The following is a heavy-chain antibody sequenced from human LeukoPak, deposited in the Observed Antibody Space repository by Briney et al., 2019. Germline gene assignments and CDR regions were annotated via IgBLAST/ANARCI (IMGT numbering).Heavy chain of an antibody. V-gene: IGHV4-38-2*02. Sequence: PSETLSLTCSVSGYSISSGFFWGWIRQPPGKGLEWIGIIHSGESPYYSPSLESRISISIDTSKNQFSLKFNSVTAAGTAVYYCARGGGVRTGSGWRPGNWFDPWGQGTLVIVSS. CDR2: IHSGESP. CDR3: ARGGGVRTGSGWRPGNWFDP. J-gene: IGHJ5*02. D-gene: IGHD6-19*01. CDR1: GYSISSGFF.